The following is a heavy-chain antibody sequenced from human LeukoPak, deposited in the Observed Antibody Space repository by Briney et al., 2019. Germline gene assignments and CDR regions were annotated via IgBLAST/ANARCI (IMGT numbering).Heavy chain of an antibody. J-gene: IGHJ4*02. D-gene: IGHD6-13*01. CDR1: GFTFEDYG. CDR3: AKGSSSSWEGDY. V-gene: IGHV3-20*04. CDR2: INWNGGNT. Sequence: GSLRLSCAASGFTFEDYGMSWVRQPPGKGLEWVSGINWNGGNTGYADSVRGRFTISRDNAKNSLYLQMNSRRAEDAAMYYCAKGSSSSWEGDYWGQGTLVSVSS.